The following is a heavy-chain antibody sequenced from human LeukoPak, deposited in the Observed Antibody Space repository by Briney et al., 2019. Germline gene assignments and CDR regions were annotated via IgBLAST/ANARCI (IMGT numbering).Heavy chain of an antibody. D-gene: IGHD2-2*01. CDR3: AKDFRDIVVVPAAPNWFDP. V-gene: IGHV3-30*02. Sequence: GGSLRLSCAASGFTFCSYGIHWLRQAPGKGLECVAFIRYDGSNKYYADSVKGRFTISRDNSKNTLYLQMNSLRAEDTAVYYCAKDFRDIVVVPAAPNWFDPWGQGTLVTVSS. J-gene: IGHJ5*02. CDR1: GFTFCSYG. CDR2: IRYDGSNK.